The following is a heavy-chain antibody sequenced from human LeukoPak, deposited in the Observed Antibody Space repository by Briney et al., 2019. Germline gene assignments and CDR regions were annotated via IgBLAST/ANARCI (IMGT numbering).Heavy chain of an antibody. J-gene: IGHJ5*02. Sequence: GGSLRLSCAASGLTLSSYWMHWVRQAPGKGLVWVSRINTYGSSTTYADSVKGRFTISRDNAKNTLYLQMNSLRAEDTAVYYCARDLGYCSGSSCYNVNWFDPWGQGTLVTVSS. D-gene: IGHD2-2*01. V-gene: IGHV3-74*01. CDR3: ARDLGYCSGSSCYNVNWFDP. CDR2: INTYGSST. CDR1: GLTLSSYW.